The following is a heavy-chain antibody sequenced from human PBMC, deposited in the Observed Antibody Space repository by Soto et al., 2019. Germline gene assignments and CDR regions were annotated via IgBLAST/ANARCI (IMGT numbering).Heavy chain of an antibody. CDR3: ARRTFYSSGWSPDHDAFDI. CDR2: VNPSGGSA. V-gene: IGHV1-46*01. Sequence: GASVKVSCKTSGYIFTAYSMHWVRQAPGQGLEWMGVVNPSGGSAHYAQSFEGRVTITADESTSTAYMELSSLRSEDTAVYYCARRTFYSSGWSPDHDAFDIWGQGTMVTVSS. J-gene: IGHJ3*02. D-gene: IGHD6-19*01. CDR1: GYIFTAYS.